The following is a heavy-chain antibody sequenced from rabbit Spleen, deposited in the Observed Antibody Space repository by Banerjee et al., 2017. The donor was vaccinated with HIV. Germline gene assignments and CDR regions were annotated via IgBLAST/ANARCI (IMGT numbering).Heavy chain of an antibody. CDR2: IDTGSSGFT. CDR1: GVSFSLTSY. J-gene: IGHJ6*01. D-gene: IGHD1-1*01. Sequence: QEQLEESGGDLVKPGASLTLTCTASGVSFSLTSYMCWVRQAPGKGLEWIACIDTGSSGFTYFASWAKGRFTISKTSSTTVTLQMTSLTAADTATYFCARDTSSSFSSYGMDLWGPGTLGTVS. CDR3: ARDTSSSFSSYGMDL. V-gene: IGHV1S45*01.